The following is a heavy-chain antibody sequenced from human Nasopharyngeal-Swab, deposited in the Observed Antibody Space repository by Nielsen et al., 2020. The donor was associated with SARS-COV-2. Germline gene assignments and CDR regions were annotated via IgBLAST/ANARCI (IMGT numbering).Heavy chain of an antibody. Sequence: VRQMPGKGLEWMGRIDPSDSYTNYSPSFQGHVTISADKSISTAYLQWSSLKASDTAMYYCAASRGPGSYYYGSGDQSMDVWGQGTTVTVSS. CDR3: AASRGPGSYYYGSGDQSMDV. V-gene: IGHV5-10-1*01. CDR2: IDPSDSYT. D-gene: IGHD3-10*01. J-gene: IGHJ6*02.